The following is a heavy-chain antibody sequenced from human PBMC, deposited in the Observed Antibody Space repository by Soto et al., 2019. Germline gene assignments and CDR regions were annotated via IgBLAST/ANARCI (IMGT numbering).Heavy chain of an antibody. D-gene: IGHD6-6*01. CDR3: ARDGSIAVRGRDWFDP. CDR2: IYYSGST. Sequence: TETLSLTCTVSGGSISSYYWSWIRQPPGKGLEWIGYIYYSGSTNYNPSLKSRVTISVDTSKNQFSLKLSSVTAADTAVYYCARDGSIAVRGRDWFDPWGQGTLVTVSS. CDR1: GGSISSYY. V-gene: IGHV4-59*01. J-gene: IGHJ5*02.